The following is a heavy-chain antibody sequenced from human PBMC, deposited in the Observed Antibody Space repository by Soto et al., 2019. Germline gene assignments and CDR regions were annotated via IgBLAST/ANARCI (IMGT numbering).Heavy chain of an antibody. Sequence: ESGPTLVNPTQTLTLTCTFSGFSLSTSGVGVGWIRQPPGKALEWLALIYWNDDKRYSPSLKSRLTITKDTSKNQVVLTMTNMDPVDTATYYCAHRRTFLTYYDFWSGYYKPEVFDYWGQGTLVTVSS. D-gene: IGHD3-3*01. CDR1: GFSLSTSGVG. J-gene: IGHJ4*02. V-gene: IGHV2-5*01. CDR2: IYWNDDK. CDR3: AHRRTFLTYYDFWSGYYKPEVFDY.